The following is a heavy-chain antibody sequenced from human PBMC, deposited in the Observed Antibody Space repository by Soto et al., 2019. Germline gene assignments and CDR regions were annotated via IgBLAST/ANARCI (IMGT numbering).Heavy chain of an antibody. V-gene: IGHV3-66*01. CDR3: ARDWAYSTTQEFDS. CDR2: IYSGGGT. D-gene: IGHD5-12*01. Sequence: GGSLRLSCAASGFTVTSNYMSWVRQAPGKRLEWVSVIYSGGGTYYADSVKGRFTISRDNSKNTLYLQMNSLRVEDTAVSYCARDWAYSTTQEFDSWGQGTLVTVSS. J-gene: IGHJ4*02. CDR1: GFTVTSNY.